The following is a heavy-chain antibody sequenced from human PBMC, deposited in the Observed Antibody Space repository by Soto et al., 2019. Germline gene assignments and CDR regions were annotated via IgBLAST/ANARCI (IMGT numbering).Heavy chain of an antibody. Sequence: APVKFSCKASGYTFTSYGISWVRQAPGQGLEWMGWISAYNGNTNYAQKLQGRVTMTTDTSTSTAHMELRSLRSDDTAVYYCARDGRYYYDSSGYYPQDAFDIWGQGTMVTVS. V-gene: IGHV1-18*01. J-gene: IGHJ3*02. CDR1: GYTFTSYG. CDR3: ARDGRYYYDSSGYYPQDAFDI. D-gene: IGHD3-22*01. CDR2: ISAYNGNT.